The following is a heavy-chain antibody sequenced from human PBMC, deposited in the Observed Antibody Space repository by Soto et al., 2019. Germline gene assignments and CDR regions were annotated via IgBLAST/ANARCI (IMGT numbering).Heavy chain of an antibody. D-gene: IGHD5-18*01. V-gene: IGHV3-21*01. CDR2: ISSSSSYI. CDR3: ARDIIRGRGYSYGSHAFDI. Sequence: PGGSLRLSCAASGFTFSSYSMNWVRQAPGKGLEWVSSISSSSSYIYYADSVKGRFAISRDNAKNSLYLQMNSLRAEDTAVYYCARDIIRGRGYSYGSHAFDIWGQGTMVTVSS. CDR1: GFTFSSYS. J-gene: IGHJ3*02.